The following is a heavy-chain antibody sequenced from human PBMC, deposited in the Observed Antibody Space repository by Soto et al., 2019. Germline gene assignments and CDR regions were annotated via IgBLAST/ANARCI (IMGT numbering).Heavy chain of an antibody. Sequence: EVQLLESGGGLVQPGGSLRLSCAASGFTFSSYAMSWVRQAPGKGLEWDSAISGSGASTYYADSVTGRFTISRHNSKNTLYLQMNSLRAEDTAVYHCAKDLGYSSSAGDYWGQGTLVTVSS. CDR1: GFTFSSYA. CDR3: AKDLGYSSSAGDY. J-gene: IGHJ4*02. D-gene: IGHD6-13*01. V-gene: IGHV3-23*01. CDR2: ISGSGAST.